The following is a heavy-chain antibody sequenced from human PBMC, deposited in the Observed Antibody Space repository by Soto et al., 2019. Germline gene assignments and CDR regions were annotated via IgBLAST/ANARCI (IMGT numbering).Heavy chain of an antibody. D-gene: IGHD2-2*01. J-gene: IGHJ1*01. CDR2: ISYDGSNK. Sequence: GGSLRLSCAASGFTFSNYAVHWVRQAPGKGLEWVAVISYDGSNKYYADSVKGRFTISRDSSKNMLYLQMNSLRADDTSVYYWARDPVPVAEGSFQHWGQGTLVTVPS. CDR3: ARDPVPVAEGSFQH. CDR1: GFTFSNYA. V-gene: IGHV3-30-3*01.